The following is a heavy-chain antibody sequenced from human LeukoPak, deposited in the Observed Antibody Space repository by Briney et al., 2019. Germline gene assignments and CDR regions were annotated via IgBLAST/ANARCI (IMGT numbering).Heavy chain of an antibody. CDR3: AREAEPYYYDSSGYCDY. D-gene: IGHD3-22*01. V-gene: IGHV3-21*01. CDR1: GFTFSSYS. J-gene: IGHJ4*02. CDR2: ISSSGSYI. Sequence: PGGSLRLSCAASGFTFSSYSMNWVRQAPGKGLEWVSSISSSGSYIYYADSVKGRFTIPRDNAKNSLYLQMNSLRAEDTAVYYCAREAEPYYYDSSGYCDYWGQGTLVTVSS.